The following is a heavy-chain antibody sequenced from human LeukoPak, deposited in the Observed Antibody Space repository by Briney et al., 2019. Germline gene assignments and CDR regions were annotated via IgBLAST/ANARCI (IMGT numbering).Heavy chain of an antibody. D-gene: IGHD2/OR15-2a*01. CDR3: ARDQPYCDSSGCREAFDY. CDR1: GGTFSSYV. CDR2: IIPIFDTT. Sequence: SVKVSCKASGGTFSSYVLSWVRQAPGQGLEWMGGIIPIFDTTNYAQKLQDRVTITADESTTTVYMELSSLRSEDTAMYYCARDQPYCDSSGCREAFDYWGQGTLVTVSS. V-gene: IGHV1-69*13. J-gene: IGHJ4*02.